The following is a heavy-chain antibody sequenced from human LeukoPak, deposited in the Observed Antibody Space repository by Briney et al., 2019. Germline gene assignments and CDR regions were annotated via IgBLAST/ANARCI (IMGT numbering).Heavy chain of an antibody. J-gene: IGHJ3*02. V-gene: IGHV3-30*02. D-gene: IGHD6-19*01. CDR3: AKDAIDRIAVADTGAFDI. CDR1: GFTFSSYG. Sequence: PGGSLRLSCAASGFTFSSYGMHWVRQAPGKGLEWVAFIRYDGSNKYYADSVKGRFTISRDNSKNTLYLQMNSLRAEDTAVYYCAKDAIDRIAVADTGAFDIWGQGTMVTVSS. CDR2: IRYDGSNK.